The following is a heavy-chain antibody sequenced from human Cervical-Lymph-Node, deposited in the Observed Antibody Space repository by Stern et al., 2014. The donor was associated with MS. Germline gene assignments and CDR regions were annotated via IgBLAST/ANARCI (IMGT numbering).Heavy chain of an antibody. D-gene: IGHD3-3*01. J-gene: IGHJ6*02. Sequence: QVQLLQPGAEVKTPGASVKVSCKVSGYTLTELSMHWVRQAPGKGLEWMGGFDPEDGETIYAQKFQGRVTMTEDTSTDTAYMELSSLRSEDTAVYYCATDRDDFRSGYSAPTKGYGLDVWGQGTTVTVTS. CDR1: GYTLTELS. V-gene: IGHV1-24*01. CDR3: ATDRDDFRSGYSAPTKGYGLDV. CDR2: FDPEDGET.